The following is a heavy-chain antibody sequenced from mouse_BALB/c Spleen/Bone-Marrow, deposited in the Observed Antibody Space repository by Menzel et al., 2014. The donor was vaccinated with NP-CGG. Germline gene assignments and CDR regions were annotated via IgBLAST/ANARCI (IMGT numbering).Heavy chain of an antibody. CDR1: GYTFTSYW. Sequence: VKLVESGAELVRPGVSVKLSCKASGYTFTSYWMHWIKQRPEQGLERIGEINPSNGGTNYNEKFKSKATLTVDKSSSTAYMQLSSLTSEDSAVYYCARLGGRYGVSDYWGQGTTLTVSS. CDR3: ARLGGRYGVSDY. CDR2: INPSNGGT. V-gene: IGHV1S81*02. D-gene: IGHD2-14*01. J-gene: IGHJ2*01.